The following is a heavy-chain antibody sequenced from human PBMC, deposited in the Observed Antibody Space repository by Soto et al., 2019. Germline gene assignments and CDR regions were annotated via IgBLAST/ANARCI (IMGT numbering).Heavy chain of an antibody. D-gene: IGHD6-13*01. V-gene: IGHV4-34*01. CDR2: INHSGRT. CDR3: ARGNIAAALVY. CDR1: GGSISCHY. J-gene: IGHJ4*02. Sequence: SETLSLTCAVYGGSISCHYWNWIRQPPGKGLEWIGEINHSGRTNYNPSLKSRVTISVDTSKNQFSLNLGSVTAADTAVYYCARGNIAAALVYWGQGTLVTVSS.